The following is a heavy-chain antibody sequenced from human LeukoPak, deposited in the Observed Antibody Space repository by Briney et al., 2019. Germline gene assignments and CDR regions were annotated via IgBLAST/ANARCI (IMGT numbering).Heavy chain of an antibody. CDR3: ARVMGYCSGGNGYSHFDP. J-gene: IGHJ5*02. V-gene: IGHV4-4*07. D-gene: IGHD2-15*01. CDR1: GVPLSTYY. Sequence: ESLSLTCAVSGVPLSTYYWSWIRQPAGKGLEWLGRIYPGGNTNSNPSLKRGGPISVDTSNNHFSTKLTYVTAAGTAVYYCARVMGYCSGGNGYSHFDPWGQGTLVTVSS. CDR2: IYPGGNT.